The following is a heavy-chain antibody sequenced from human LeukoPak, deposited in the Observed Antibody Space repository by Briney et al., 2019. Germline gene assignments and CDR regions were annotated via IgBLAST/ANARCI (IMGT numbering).Heavy chain of an antibody. CDR1: GYTFTSYG. Sequence: ASVKVSCKASGYTFTSYGISWVRQAPGQGLEWMGWISGYNGNTNYAQKLQGRVTMTTDTSTSTAYIELRSLRSDDTAVYYCARDLPSGYSSAWPFDYWGQGTRVTVSS. D-gene: IGHD6-19*01. CDR3: ARDLPSGYSSAWPFDY. CDR2: ISGYNGNT. J-gene: IGHJ4*02. V-gene: IGHV1-18*01.